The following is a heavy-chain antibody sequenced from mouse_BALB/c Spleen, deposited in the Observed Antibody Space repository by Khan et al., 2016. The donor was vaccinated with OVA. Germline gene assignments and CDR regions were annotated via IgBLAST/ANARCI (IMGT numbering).Heavy chain of an antibody. CDR1: GFSLSRYS. J-gene: IGHJ1*01. V-gene: IGHV2-6-4*01. CDR2: IWGGGST. D-gene: IGHD1-1*01. Sequence: QMQLEESGPGLVTPSQSLSITCTVSGFSLSRYSIHWIRQPPGKGLEWLGMIWGGGSTDYYSPLKSRLSISKDSSKSQVFLKMTSLQTDDTAMYYCARNHYGGGYWYFDVWGAGTTVTVSS. CDR3: ARNHYGGGYWYFDV.